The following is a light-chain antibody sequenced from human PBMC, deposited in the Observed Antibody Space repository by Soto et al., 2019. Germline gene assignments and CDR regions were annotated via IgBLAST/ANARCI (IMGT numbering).Light chain of an antibody. J-gene: IGKJ2*01. CDR3: MQATQYRPYT. CDR1: QSLEHSDGNTY. V-gene: IGKV2-24*01. CDR2: KVS. Sequence: DVVLTQTPLSSPVTLGQPASISCRSSQSLEHSDGNTYLSWLHQRPGQPPRLLIYKVSHRFSGVPDRFGGGGAGTDFTLKISRVEAEDVGIYYCMQATQYRPYTFGQGTKLEIK.